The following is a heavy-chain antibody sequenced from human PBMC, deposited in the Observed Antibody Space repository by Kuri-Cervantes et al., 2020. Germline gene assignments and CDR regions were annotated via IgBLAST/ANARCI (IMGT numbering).Heavy chain of an antibody. V-gene: IGHV3-11*04. CDR2: ISSSGSTI. Sequence: GESLKISCAASGFTFSDYDMSWIRQAPGKGLEWVSYISSSGSTIYYADSVKGRFTISRDNAKNSLYLQMNSLRAEDTAVYYCAIDRGYCSGCCCYGFDCWGQGTTVTVSS. CDR1: GFTFSDYD. D-gene: IGHD2-15*01. J-gene: IGHJ6*02. CDR3: AIDRGYCSGCCCYGFDC.